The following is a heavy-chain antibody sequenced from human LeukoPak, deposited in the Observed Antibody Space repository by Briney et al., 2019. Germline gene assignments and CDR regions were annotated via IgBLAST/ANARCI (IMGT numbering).Heavy chain of an antibody. J-gene: IGHJ6*03. D-gene: IGHD4-11*01. CDR1: GYTFTGYY. CDR2: VNPNTAGT. CDR3: ATSAGDYRAGHYYYMGV. Sequence: ASVKVSCKASGYTFTGYYFHWVRQAPGQGLEWMGWVNPNTAGTNYAQKFLGGVTLTWDTSISIAYMELNRLTSDDTAVYYCATSAGDYRAGHYYYMGVWGKGTSVTVSS. V-gene: IGHV1-2*02.